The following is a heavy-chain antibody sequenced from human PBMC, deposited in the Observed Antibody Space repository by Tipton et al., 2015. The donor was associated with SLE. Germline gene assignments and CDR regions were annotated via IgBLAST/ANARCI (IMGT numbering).Heavy chain of an antibody. V-gene: IGHV4-34*01. CDR1: GGSLSGYW. Sequence: TLSLTCTVYGGSLSGYWWSWIRQSPGKGLEWIGEIYPTGRTDYNPSLMSRVTISIDTSKSHFSLKLTSVTAADTAVYYCARMEGMITYGGIAGLWGQGTVVTVSS. J-gene: IGHJ4*02. CDR2: IYPTGRT. CDR3: ARMEGMITYGGIAGL. D-gene: IGHD3-16*01.